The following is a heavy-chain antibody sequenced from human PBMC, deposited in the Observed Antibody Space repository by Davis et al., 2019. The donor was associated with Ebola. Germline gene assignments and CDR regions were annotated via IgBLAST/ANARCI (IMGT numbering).Heavy chain of an antibody. J-gene: IGHJ6*02. V-gene: IGHV3-30-3*01. CDR3: ARVGEQLVLSYYYYGMDF. CDR2: ISYDGSNK. Sequence: GESLKISCAASGFTFSSYAMHWVRQAPGKGLEWVAVISYDGSNKYYADSVKGRFTISRDNSKNTLYLQMNSLRAEDTAVYYCARVGEQLVLSYYYYGMDFWGQGTTVTVSS. D-gene: IGHD6-6*01. CDR1: GFTFSSYA.